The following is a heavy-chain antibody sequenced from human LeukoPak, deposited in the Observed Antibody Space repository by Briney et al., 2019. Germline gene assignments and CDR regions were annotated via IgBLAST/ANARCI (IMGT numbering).Heavy chain of an antibody. Sequence: GGSLRLSCAASGFTFSQYWMSWVRQAPGKGLEWVANIKQDGHENYYADSVKGRFTISRDNAENSLSLQMNSLRVEDTAVYYCARNENSGWGYFDYWGQGTLVTVSS. V-gene: IGHV3-7*03. CDR3: ARNENSGWGYFDY. CDR2: IKQDGHEN. J-gene: IGHJ4*02. CDR1: GFTFSQYW. D-gene: IGHD5-12*01.